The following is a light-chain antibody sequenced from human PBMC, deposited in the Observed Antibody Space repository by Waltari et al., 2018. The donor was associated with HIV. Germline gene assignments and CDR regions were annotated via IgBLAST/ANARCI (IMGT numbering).Light chain of an antibody. CDR2: AAS. J-gene: IGKJ1*01. Sequence: DVQMTQSPTSLSASVGDRVTITCRAGQTISRFVNWYQQKPGEAPKLLIYAASFLHTGVSSRFSGSGSGTDFTLTISNLQPEDSATYFCQESYSTPPTFGQGTTV. CDR3: QESYSTPPT. V-gene: IGKV1-39*01. CDR1: QTISRF.